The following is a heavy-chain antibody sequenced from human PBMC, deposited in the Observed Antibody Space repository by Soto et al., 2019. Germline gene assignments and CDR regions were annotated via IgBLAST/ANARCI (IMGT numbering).Heavy chain of an antibody. CDR3: AREGWLGELLY. D-gene: IGHD3-10*01. CDR2: ISGYNGNA. J-gene: IGHJ4*02. V-gene: IGHV1-18*01. CDR1: GYTFSSYG. Sequence: VQLVQSGNVVQKPGSSVKVSCKTSGYTFSSYGIIWVRQAPGQGLEWMGWISGYNGNADYAQRFRGRVHMTTDTATTTVFMELSDLRSDDTALYFCAREGWLGELLYWGQGSLVTVS.